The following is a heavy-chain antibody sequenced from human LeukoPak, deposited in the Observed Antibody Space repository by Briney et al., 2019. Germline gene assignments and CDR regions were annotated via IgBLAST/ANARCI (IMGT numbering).Heavy chain of an antibody. CDR3: AREEWWFDS. Sequence: GSLRLSFAASGFNFNSYAMGWVRQAPGEGLEWVANIKYDGSEKQYVDSVKGRFTISRDNAKNSLYLQMNSPRADDTAVYYCAREEWWFDSWGQGTLVTVSS. D-gene: IGHD2-8*01. CDR2: IKYDGSEK. CDR1: GFNFNSYA. J-gene: IGHJ5*01. V-gene: IGHV3-7*01.